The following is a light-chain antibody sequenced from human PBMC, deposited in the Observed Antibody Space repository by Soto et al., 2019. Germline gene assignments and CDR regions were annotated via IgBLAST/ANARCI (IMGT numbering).Light chain of an antibody. V-gene: IGLV1-40*01. CDR2: GNS. CDR1: SSNIGAGYD. CDR3: QSYDSSLSGVV. Sequence: QPVLTQPPSMSGAPGQRVTISCTGSSSNIGAGYDVHWFQQLPGTAPKLLIYGNSNRPSGVPDRFFGSNSGTSASLAITGLQAEDEADYYCQSYDSSLSGVVFGGGTKLTVL. J-gene: IGLJ2*01.